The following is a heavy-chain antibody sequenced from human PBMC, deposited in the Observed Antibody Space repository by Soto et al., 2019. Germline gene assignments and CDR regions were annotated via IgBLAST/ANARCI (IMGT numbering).Heavy chain of an antibody. CDR3: EKADGVITVSTSFDH. Sequence: PGGSLRLCCVASGFTYKKYALAWVRQSPGKRLEWVSAISVIGASTYDAASRKGRFTISSDKSNNTLYLQTHSLRSKDTAVCSCEKADGVITVSTSFDHWRQGA. V-gene: IGHV3-23*01. CDR1: GFTYKKYA. D-gene: IGHD2-2*01. CDR2: ISVIGAST. J-gene: IGHJ4*02.